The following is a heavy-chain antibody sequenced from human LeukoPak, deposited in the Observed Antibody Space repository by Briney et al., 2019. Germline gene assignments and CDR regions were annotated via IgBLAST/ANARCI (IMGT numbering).Heavy chain of an antibody. J-gene: IGHJ5*02. D-gene: IGHD3-10*01. CDR3: ARDSPYYYGSGSYYSPGRGFDP. Sequence: GASVKVSCKASGYTFTSYGISWVRQAPGQGLEWMGGISAYNGNTNYAQKLQGRVTMTTDTSTSTAYMELRSLRSDDTAVYYCARDSPYYYGSGSYYSPGRGFDPWGQGTLVTVSS. V-gene: IGHV1-18*01. CDR2: ISAYNGNT. CDR1: GYTFTSYG.